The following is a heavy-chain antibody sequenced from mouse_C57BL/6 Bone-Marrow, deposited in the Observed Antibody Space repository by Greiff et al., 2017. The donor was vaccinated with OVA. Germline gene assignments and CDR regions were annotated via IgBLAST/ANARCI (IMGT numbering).Heavy chain of an antibody. J-gene: IGHJ4*01. CDR3: ARRDYDGVYSAMDY. D-gene: IGHD2-4*01. V-gene: IGHV1-81*01. CDR2: IYPRSGNT. CDR1: GYTFTSYG. Sequence: QVQLQQSGAELARPGASVKLSCKASGYTFTSYGISWVKQRTGQGLEWIGEIYPRSGNTYYNEKFKGKATLTAAKSSSPAYMELRSLTSEDSAFYFCARRDYDGVYSAMDYWGQGPSVTVSS.